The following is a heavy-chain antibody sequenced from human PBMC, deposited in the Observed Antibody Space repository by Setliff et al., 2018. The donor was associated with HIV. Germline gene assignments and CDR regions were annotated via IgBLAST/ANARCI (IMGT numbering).Heavy chain of an antibody. CDR3: VRGPHTSSWYGGYAFDI. CDR2: IYTSGST. D-gene: IGHD6-13*01. V-gene: IGHV4-61*02. J-gene: IGHJ3*02. Sequence: SETLSLTCTVSGGSIISGSNYWSWIRQPAGKGLEWIGRIYTSGSTNYNPSLKSRVTMSVDTSKNQFSLNLNSVTAADTAVYYWVRGPHTSSWYGGYAFDIWGQGTTVTVSS. CDR1: GGSIISGSNY.